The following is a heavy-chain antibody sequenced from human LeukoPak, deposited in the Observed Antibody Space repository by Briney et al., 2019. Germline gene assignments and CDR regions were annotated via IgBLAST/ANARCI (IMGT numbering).Heavy chain of an antibody. Sequence: GGSLRLSCAASGFTVSSNYMSWVRQAPGKGLEWVSLLYSGGITYYADSVKGRFTSSRDTSKNTLNLQMNSLRAEDTAVYYCARYFDSSGRTPGGVDIWGQGTMVAVSS. CDR1: GFTVSSNY. J-gene: IGHJ3*02. V-gene: IGHV3-53*01. D-gene: IGHD3-22*01. CDR2: LYSGGIT. CDR3: ARYFDSSGRTPGGVDI.